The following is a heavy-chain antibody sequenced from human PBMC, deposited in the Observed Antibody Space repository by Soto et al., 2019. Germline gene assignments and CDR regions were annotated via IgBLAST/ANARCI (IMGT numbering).Heavy chain of an antibody. CDR1: GFTFSSYS. J-gene: IGHJ4*02. Sequence: EVQLVESGGGLVKPGGSLRLSCAASGFTFSSYSMNWVRQAPGKGLEWVSSISDSSSYIYYADSVKGRFTISRDNTENSLYLQMNSLRAEDTAVYYCARPRLPSNNYYFGSWGQGTLVTVSS. CDR3: ARPRLPSNNYYFGS. D-gene: IGHD1-20*01. CDR2: ISDSSSYI. V-gene: IGHV3-21*01.